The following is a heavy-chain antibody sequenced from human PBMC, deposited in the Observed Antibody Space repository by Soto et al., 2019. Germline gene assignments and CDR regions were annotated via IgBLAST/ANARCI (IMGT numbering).Heavy chain of an antibody. CDR3: ARTGWSLPYYYYGMDV. CDR1: GFTFTNSA. V-gene: IGHV1-58*01. J-gene: IGHJ6*02. D-gene: IGHD6-19*01. Sequence: QVQVVQSGPEVKNPGTSVRVSCKTSGFTFTNSAVQWVRQARGQSLEWIGWIIIGSGQTKSAQKLQGRVTMTTDTSTSTAYMELRSLRSDDTAVYYCARTGWSLPYYYYGMDVWGQGTTVTVSS. CDR2: IIIGSGQT.